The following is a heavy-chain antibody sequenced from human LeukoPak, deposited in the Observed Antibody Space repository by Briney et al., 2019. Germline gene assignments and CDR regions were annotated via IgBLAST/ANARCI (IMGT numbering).Heavy chain of an antibody. CDR2: IDSIGTTT. J-gene: IGHJ4*02. V-gene: IGHV3-74*01. D-gene: IGHD3-9*01. Sequence: TGGSLRLSCAASEFTFSSYWMHWVRQVPGKGLVWVSRIDSIGTTTSYADFVKGRFTITRDNAKNTLYLEMNSLRAEDTAVYYCAREPYYDILTGYYNGGYHFDYWGQGSLVTVSS. CDR3: AREPYYDILTGYYNGGYHFDY. CDR1: EFTFSSYW.